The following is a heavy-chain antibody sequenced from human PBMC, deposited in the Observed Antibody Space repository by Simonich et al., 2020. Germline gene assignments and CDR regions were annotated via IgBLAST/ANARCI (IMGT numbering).Heavy chain of an antibody. D-gene: IGHD6-6*01. J-gene: IGHJ6*03. Sequence: QVQLVQSGAEVNKPGASVKVSCKASGYTFTGYYMHWVRQGPGQGLGWRGWINPNSGGTNYAQNFQGRVTMTRDTSISTAYMELSRLRSDDTAVYYCARDRAARYYYYYYMDVWGKGTTVTVSS. V-gene: IGHV1-2*02. CDR2: INPNSGGT. CDR1: GYTFTGYY. CDR3: ARDRAARYYYYYYMDV.